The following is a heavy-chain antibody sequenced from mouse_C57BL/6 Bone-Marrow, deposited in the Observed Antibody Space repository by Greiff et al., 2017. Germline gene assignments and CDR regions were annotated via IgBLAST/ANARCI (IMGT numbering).Heavy chain of an antibody. V-gene: IGHV1-74*01. CDR3: AILGGILDDGYYEGY. D-gene: IGHD2-3*01. CDR2: IHPSDSDT. Sequence: VQLQQPGAELVKPGASVKVSCKASGYTFTSYWMHWVKQRPGQGLEWIGRIHPSDSDTNYNQKFKGKATLTVDKSSSTAYVQLSSLTSEDSAVYYCAILGGILDDGYYEGYWGQGTTLTVSS. CDR1: GYTFTSYW. J-gene: IGHJ2*01.